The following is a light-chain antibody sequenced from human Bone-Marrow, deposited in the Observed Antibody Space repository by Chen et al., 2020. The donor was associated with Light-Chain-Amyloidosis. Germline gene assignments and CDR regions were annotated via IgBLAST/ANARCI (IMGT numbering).Light chain of an antibody. V-gene: IGLV2-14*01. CDR1: SSDVGGDNH. CDR3: SSYTITNTLV. Sequence: QSALTQPASVSGSPGQSITISCTGTSSDVGGDNHVSWYQQHPDKAPKLMFYEVTNRPSWVPDRFSGSKSDNMASLTISGLQTEDEADYFCSSYTITNTLVFGSGTRVTVL. J-gene: IGLJ1*01. CDR2: EVT.